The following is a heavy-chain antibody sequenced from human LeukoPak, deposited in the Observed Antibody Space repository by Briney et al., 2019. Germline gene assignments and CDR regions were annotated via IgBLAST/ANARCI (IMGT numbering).Heavy chain of an antibody. CDR3: RKSAGCTWASAYEI. CDR2: ISGSGGST. V-gene: IGHV3-23*01. J-gene: IGHJ3*02. CDR1: GSTCSSIA. D-gene: IGHD1-1*01. Sequence: GGSLSLSFAPSGSTCSSIAMTWVRQAPGKGLEWVSAISGSGGSTYYADSVKGRFTISRDNSKNRLYLQMNSLRTEDTAVYDCRKSAGCTWASAYEIWGQGTMVTVSS.